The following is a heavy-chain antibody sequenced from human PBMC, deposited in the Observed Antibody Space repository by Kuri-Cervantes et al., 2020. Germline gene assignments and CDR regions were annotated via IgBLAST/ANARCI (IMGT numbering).Heavy chain of an antibody. J-gene: IGHJ3*02. Sequence: ASVTVSCKASGYTFTTYSIHWVRQAPGQRLEWMGWINADNGHTKYSQKFQGRLTITRDTSANTAYMELTSLRYEDAAVYYCARVWAGAGITLVPFDIWGQGTMVTVSS. CDR1: GYTFTTYS. CDR2: INADNGHT. CDR3: ARVWAGAGITLVPFDI. V-gene: IGHV1-3*01. D-gene: IGHD3-10*01.